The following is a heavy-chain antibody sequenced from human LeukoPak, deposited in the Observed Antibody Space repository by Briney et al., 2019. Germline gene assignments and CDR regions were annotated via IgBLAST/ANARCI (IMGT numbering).Heavy chain of an antibody. CDR2: IIPIFGTA. D-gene: IGHD2-15*01. J-gene: IGHJ4*02. V-gene: IGHV1-69*13. Sequence: SVKVSCKASGGTFSSYAISWVRQAPGQGLEWVGGIIPIFGTANYAQKFQGRVTITADESTSTAYMELSSLRSEDTAVYYCARDVSDCSGGSCYSYYFDYWGQGTLVTVSS. CDR3: ARDVSDCSGGSCYSYYFDY. CDR1: GGTFSSYA.